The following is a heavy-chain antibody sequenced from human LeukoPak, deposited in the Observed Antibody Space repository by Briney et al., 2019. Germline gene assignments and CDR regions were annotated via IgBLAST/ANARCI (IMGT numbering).Heavy chain of an antibody. CDR1: GFTFSSYW. D-gene: IGHD1-26*01. CDR3: AKGGIVGATSSYFDY. Sequence: GGSLRLSCAASGFTFSSYWMSWVRQAPGKGLEWVSAISGSGGSTYYADSVKGRFTISRDNSKNTLYLQMNSLRAEDTAVYYCAKGGIVGATSSYFDYWGQGTLVTVSS. V-gene: IGHV3-23*01. CDR2: ISGSGGST. J-gene: IGHJ4*02.